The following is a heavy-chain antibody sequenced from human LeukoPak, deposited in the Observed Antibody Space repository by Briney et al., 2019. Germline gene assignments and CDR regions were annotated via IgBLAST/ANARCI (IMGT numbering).Heavy chain of an antibody. CDR1: GGSISSYD. CDR3: ARELKVRGDNSFDP. V-gene: IGHV4-59*01. Sequence: PSETLSLTCTVSGGSISSYDWSWIRQPPGKGLEWMGYIYYSGSTNYSPSLKSRVTISVDTSKNQFSLKLSSVTAADTAVYYCARELKVRGDNSFDPRGEGTLVTVSS. J-gene: IGHJ5*02. D-gene: IGHD3-10*01. CDR2: IYYSGST.